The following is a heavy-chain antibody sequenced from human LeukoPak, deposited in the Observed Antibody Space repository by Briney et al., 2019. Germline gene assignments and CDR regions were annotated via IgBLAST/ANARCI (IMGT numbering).Heavy chain of an antibody. CDR1: GFTFSSYA. J-gene: IGHJ4*02. D-gene: IGHD2-2*01. Sequence: GGSLRLSCAASGFTFSSYAMSWVRQAPGKGLEWVSAISGSGGSTYYADSVKGRFTISRDNSKNTLYLQMNSLRAEGTAVYYCAKYCSSTSRYYFDYWGQGTLVTVSS. CDR2: ISGSGGST. V-gene: IGHV3-23*01. CDR3: AKYCSSTSRYYFDY.